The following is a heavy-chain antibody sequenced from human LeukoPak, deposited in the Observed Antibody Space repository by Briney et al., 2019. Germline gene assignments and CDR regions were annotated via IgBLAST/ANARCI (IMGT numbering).Heavy chain of an antibody. V-gene: IGHV4-59*01. J-gene: IGHJ5*02. CDR2: TYYSGST. CDR3: ARETSDHNHSGSYSDWFDP. CDR1: GGSISSYY. D-gene: IGHD1-26*01. Sequence: SETLSLTCTVSGGSISSYYWSWIRQPPGKGLEWIGYTYYSGSTNYNPSLKSRVTISVDTSKNQFSLKLSSVTAADTAVYYCARETSDHNHSGSYSDWFDPWGQGTLVTVSS.